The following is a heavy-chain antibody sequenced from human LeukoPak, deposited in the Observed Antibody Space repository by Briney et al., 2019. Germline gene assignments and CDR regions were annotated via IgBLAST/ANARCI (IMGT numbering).Heavy chain of an antibody. V-gene: IGHV4-61*02. J-gene: IGHJ4*02. Sequence: SQTLSLTCTVSGGSIYSGSYYWRWIRQPAGKGLEWIGRIYTSGSTNYNPSLKSRVTISVDTSKNQFSLKLSSVTAADTAVYYCARDRRDGYNLYYFDLWGKGTLVTVSS. CDR3: ARDRRDGYNLYYFDL. CDR2: IYTSGST. D-gene: IGHD5-24*01. CDR1: GGSIYSGSYY.